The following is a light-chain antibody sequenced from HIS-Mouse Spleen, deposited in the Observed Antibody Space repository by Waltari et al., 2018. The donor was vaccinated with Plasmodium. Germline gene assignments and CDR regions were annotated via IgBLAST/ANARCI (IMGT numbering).Light chain of an antibody. CDR3: YSTDSSGNHSRV. V-gene: IGLV3-10*01. CDR1: ALPKKY. Sequence: SYALTQPPSVSVSPGQTARITCSGDALPKKYVSWYQQKSGQAPVLVIYEESKRPSGIPERFSGSSSGTMATLTISGAQVEDEADYYCYSTDSSGNHSRVFGGGTKLTVL. J-gene: IGLJ3*02. CDR2: EES.